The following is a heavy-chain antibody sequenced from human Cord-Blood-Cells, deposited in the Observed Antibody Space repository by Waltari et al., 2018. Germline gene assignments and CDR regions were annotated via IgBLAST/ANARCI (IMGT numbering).Heavy chain of an antibody. D-gene: IGHD5-18*01. CDR2: IYYSGST. V-gene: IGHV4-59*01. Sequence: QVQLQASGPGLVKPSETLSITCTVSGGSISSYYWSWIRQPPGKGLEWIGYIYYSGSTNYNPSLKSRVTISVDTSKNQFSLKLSSVTAADTTVYYCARFADTAMIKLDYWGQGTLVTVSS. CDR1: GGSISSYY. CDR3: ARFADTAMIKLDY. J-gene: IGHJ4*02.